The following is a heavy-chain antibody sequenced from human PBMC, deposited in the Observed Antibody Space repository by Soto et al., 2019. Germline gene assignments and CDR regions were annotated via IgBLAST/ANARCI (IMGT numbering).Heavy chain of an antibody. Sequence: PSEALSVTCAFSVGSISINNWWSWFRQPPGKGLEWIGEMHHSGSTNYNPSLKSRVTISVDKSKNQFSRKVSSVTAADTAVYYRARERIAATGTGYGMDVWGQGTTVTVSS. V-gene: IGHV4-4*02. CDR1: VGSISINNW. CDR3: ARERIAATGTGYGMDV. J-gene: IGHJ6*02. CDR2: MHHSGST. D-gene: IGHD6-25*01.